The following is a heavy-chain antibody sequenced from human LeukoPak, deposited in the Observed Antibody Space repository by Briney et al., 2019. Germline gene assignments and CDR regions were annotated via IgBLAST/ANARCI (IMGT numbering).Heavy chain of an antibody. V-gene: IGHV4-4*07. CDR1: GGSFSDYY. J-gene: IGHJ4*02. D-gene: IGHD3-16*01. CDR3: ARERGSAPFDY. Sequence: SETLSLTCTVSGGSFSDYYWSWIRQPAGKGLEWIGRIYTSGSTNYNPSLKSRVTMSLDMSKNQFSLKLNSVTAADTAVYYCARERGSAPFDYWGQGTLVTVSS. CDR2: IYTSGST.